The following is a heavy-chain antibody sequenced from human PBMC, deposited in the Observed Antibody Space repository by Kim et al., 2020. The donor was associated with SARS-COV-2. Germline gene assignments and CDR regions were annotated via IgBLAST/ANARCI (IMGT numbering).Heavy chain of an antibody. D-gene: IGHD3-16*01. J-gene: IGHJ5*02. CDR2: IYYSGST. CDR1: GGSISSSSYY. CDR3: ARHGGSEYNWFDP. V-gene: IGHV4-39*01. Sequence: SETLSLTCTVSGGSISSSSYYWGWIRQPPGKGLEWIGSIYYSGSTYYNPSLKSRVTISVDTSKNQFSLKLSSVTAADTAVYYCARHGGSEYNWFDPWGQG.